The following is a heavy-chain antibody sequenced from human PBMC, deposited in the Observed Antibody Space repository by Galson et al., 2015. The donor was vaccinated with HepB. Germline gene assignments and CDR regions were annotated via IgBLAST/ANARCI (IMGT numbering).Heavy chain of an antibody. CDR3: AHRRGGDSSSWYSSDY. D-gene: IGHD6-13*01. CDR1: GFSLSTSGVG. Sequence: PALVKPTQTLTLTCTFSGFSLSTSGVGVGWIRQPPGKALEWLALIYWDDDKRYSPSLKSRLTITKDTSKNQVVLTMTNMDPVDTATYYCAHRRGGDSSSWYSSDYWGQGTLVTVSS. CDR2: IYWDDDK. J-gene: IGHJ4*02. V-gene: IGHV2-5*02.